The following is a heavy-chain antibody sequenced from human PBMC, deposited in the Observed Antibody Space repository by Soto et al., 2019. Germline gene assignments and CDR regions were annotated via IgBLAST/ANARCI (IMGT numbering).Heavy chain of an antibody. V-gene: IGHV1-3*01. Sequence: GASVKLSSKASGETFAGHAMQWVRQAPGQRLEWMGWINAGNGNTKYSQKFQGRVTITRDTSASTVYMELSSLRSEDTAVYYCARDGVVTQGYFDYWGQRTLVTVSS. J-gene: IGHJ4*02. CDR2: INAGNGNT. D-gene: IGHD2-15*01. CDR1: GETFAGHA. CDR3: ARDGVVTQGYFDY.